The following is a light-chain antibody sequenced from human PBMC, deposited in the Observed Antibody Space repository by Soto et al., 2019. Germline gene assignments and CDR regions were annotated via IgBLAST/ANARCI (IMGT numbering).Light chain of an antibody. CDR1: QSIDKW. J-gene: IGKJ1*01. CDR2: KAS. V-gene: IGKV1-5*03. Sequence: DIQMTQSPSTLSASVGDRVTITCRASQSIDKWLAWYQQKPGKAPKLLIYKASILQSGVPSRFSGSGSVTEFTLTISSLQPDDVGSYFCQQYSRFSWTFGQGTKVEIK. CDR3: QQYSRFSWT.